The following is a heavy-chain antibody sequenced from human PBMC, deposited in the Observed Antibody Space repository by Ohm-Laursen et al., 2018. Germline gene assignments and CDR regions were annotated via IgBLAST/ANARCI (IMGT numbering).Heavy chain of an antibody. J-gene: IGHJ4*02. Sequence: SSLRLSCAASGFAFSSYGMHWVRQAPGKGLEWVAVISYDGSNKYYADSVKGRFTISRDNSKNTLYLQMNSLRAEDTAVYYCAKDPLQWELPTGYYFDYWGQGTLVTVSS. CDR2: ISYDGSNK. V-gene: IGHV3-30*18. CDR1: GFAFSSYG. CDR3: AKDPLQWELPTGYYFDY. D-gene: IGHD1-26*01.